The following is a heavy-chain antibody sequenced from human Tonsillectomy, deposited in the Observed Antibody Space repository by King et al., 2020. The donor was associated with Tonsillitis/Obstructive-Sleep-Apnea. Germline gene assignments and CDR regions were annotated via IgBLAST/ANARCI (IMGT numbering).Heavy chain of an antibody. D-gene: IGHD3-3*01. J-gene: IGHJ2*01. CDR1: GDTFSSYG. V-gene: IGHV1-69*10. CDR3: VRLPKYDFWSGDSFDWYFDL. CDR2: IIPILGIA. Sequence: QLVQSGAEVKKPGSSVKVSCKASGDTFSSYGVSWVRQAPGQGLEWMGGIIPILGIANYAQQFRGRVTITADKSTSTAYMEVSSLRSEDTAVYYCVRLPKYDFWSGDSFDWYFDLWGRGTLVTVSS.